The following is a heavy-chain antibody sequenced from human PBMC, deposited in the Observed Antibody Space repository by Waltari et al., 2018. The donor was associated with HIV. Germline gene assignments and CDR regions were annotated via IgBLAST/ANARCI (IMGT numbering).Heavy chain of an antibody. Sequence: VQLVESGGGLVQPGGSLSLSCAVSGFSFISHWRSWVSKAQGKGREWVANIKQDGSEKYYVDSVKGRFNISRDNAKNSLYLQMNSLRDEDTAVYYCARDPGGADAFDFWGQGTMVTVSS. V-gene: IGHV3-7*01. J-gene: IGHJ3*01. CDR2: IKQDGSEK. D-gene: IGHD3-16*01. CDR1: GFSFISHW. CDR3: ARDPGGADAFDF.